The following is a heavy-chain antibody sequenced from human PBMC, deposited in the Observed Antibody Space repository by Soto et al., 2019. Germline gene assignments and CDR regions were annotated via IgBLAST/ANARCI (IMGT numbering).Heavy chain of an antibody. Sequence: SETLSLTCAVSGGSITSGNSYSWSWIRQPPGKGLEWIGSISHTGSTSYNPSLKSRLTMSVDKSKNQFSLRLSSVTAADMAVYYCARAAAPYFGNWFDPWGQGILVTVSS. V-gene: IGHV4-30-2*01. CDR3: ARAAAPYFGNWFDP. CDR1: GGSITSGNSYS. CDR2: ISHTGST. J-gene: IGHJ5*02. D-gene: IGHD2-15*01.